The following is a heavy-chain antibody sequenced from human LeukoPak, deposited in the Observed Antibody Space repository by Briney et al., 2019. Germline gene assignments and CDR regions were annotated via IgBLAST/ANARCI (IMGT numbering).Heavy chain of an antibody. V-gene: IGHV3-30*02. Sequence: GGSLRLSCAASGFTFSSYGMHWVRQAPGKGLEWVAFIRYDGSNKYYADSVKGRFTISRDNSKNTLYLQMNSLRAEDTAVYYCAKDLRPSTMIVVVYFDYWGQRTLVTVSS. J-gene: IGHJ4*02. D-gene: IGHD3-22*01. CDR1: GFTFSSYG. CDR2: IRYDGSNK. CDR3: AKDLRPSTMIVVVYFDY.